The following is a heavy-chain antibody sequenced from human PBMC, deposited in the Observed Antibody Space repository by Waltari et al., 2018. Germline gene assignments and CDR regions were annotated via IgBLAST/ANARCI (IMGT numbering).Heavy chain of an antibody. D-gene: IGHD3-16*01. V-gene: IGHV4-39*02. CDR1: GGSLRSSGFY. J-gene: IGHJ4*02. CDR2: VYYSGAS. CDR3: VRPERGSYYYFDS. Sequence: QLQLQESGPGLVKPSETLSLRCPVSGGSLRSSGFYWGWIRQSPGKGLEWIGSVYYSGASYYNPSLESRVTMSIDTSKRHFSLRLTSVTVADTAVYYCVRPERGSYYYFDSWGQGTLVIVSS.